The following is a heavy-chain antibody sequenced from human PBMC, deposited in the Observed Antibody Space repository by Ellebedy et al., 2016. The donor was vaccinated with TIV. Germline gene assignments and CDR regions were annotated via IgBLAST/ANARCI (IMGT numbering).Heavy chain of an antibody. CDR1: GFSFRSYW. CDR2: ISSSGSTT. Sequence: GESLKISCVASGFSFRSYWMSWVRQAPGKGLEWVSAISSSGSTTYYADSVKGRFTISRDNSKDTLYLQVSSLRVEDTAIYYCAKDFNPDTHLVHGMDVWGQGTTVTVSS. D-gene: IGHD5-18*01. V-gene: IGHV3-23*01. CDR3: AKDFNPDTHLVHGMDV. J-gene: IGHJ6*02.